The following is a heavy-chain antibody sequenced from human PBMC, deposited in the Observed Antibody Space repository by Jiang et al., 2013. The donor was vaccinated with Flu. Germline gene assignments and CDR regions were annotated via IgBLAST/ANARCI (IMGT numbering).Heavy chain of an antibody. J-gene: IGHJ6*02. V-gene: IGHV4-39*01. D-gene: IGHD6-6*01. CDR3: ARPEYSTYGMDV. CDR2: IYYSGST. CDR1: GGSISSSSYY. Sequence: LLKPSETLSLTCTVSGGSISSSSYYWGWIRQPPGKGLEWIGSIYYSGSTYYNPSLKSRVTISADTSKNQFSLKLSSVTAADTAVYYCARPEYSTYGMDVWGQGTTVTVSS.